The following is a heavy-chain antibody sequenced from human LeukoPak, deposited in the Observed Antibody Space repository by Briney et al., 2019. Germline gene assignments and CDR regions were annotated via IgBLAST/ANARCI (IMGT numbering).Heavy chain of an antibody. CDR3: ARGITMIRPGLDAFDI. CDR2: IIPILGIA. D-gene: IGHD3-22*01. Sequence: GASVKVSCKASGGTFSSYAISWVRPAPGQGLEWMGRIIPILGIANYAQKFQGRVTITADKSTSTAYMELSSLRSEDTAVYYCARGITMIRPGLDAFDIWGQGTMVTVSS. V-gene: IGHV1-69*04. CDR1: GGTFSSYA. J-gene: IGHJ3*02.